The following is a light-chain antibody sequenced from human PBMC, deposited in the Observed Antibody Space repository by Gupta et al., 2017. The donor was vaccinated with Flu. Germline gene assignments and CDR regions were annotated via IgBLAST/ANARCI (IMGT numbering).Light chain of an antibody. Sequence: QSALTQPASVSGSPGQSITISCTGTSSDVGSFHLVSWYQQHPGKAPQVMIYEGSKRPSGVSDRFSGFKSGNMASLTISGLRAEDEADYYCCSYAGRSILFGGGTKVTVL. CDR2: EGS. J-gene: IGLJ3*02. CDR1: SSDVGSFHL. CDR3: CSYAGRSIL. V-gene: IGLV2-23*01.